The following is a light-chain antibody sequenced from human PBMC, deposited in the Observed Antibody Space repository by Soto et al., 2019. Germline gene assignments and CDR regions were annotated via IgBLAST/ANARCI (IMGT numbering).Light chain of an antibody. Sequence: VLTQPRSVSGSPGQSVTISCTGTSSDVGRYNYVSWYQQHPGKAPKLMIYDVSKRPSGVPDRFSGSKSGNTASLTISGLQAEDEADYYCCSYAGSYIPYVFGTGTKVTVL. CDR3: CSYAGSYIPYV. CDR2: DVS. CDR1: SSDVGRYNY. V-gene: IGLV2-11*01. J-gene: IGLJ1*01.